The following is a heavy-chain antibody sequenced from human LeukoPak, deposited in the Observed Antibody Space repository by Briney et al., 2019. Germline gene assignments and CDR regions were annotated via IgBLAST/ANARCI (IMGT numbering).Heavy chain of an antibody. CDR1: GFTFSSYS. Sequence: GALRLSCAASGFTFSSYSMNWVRQAPGKGLEWVSSISSSSSYIYYADSVKGRFTISRDNAKNSLYLQMNSLRAEDTAVYYCARGATYYDFWSGYDYYYYMDVWGKGTTVTVSS. V-gene: IGHV3-21*01. J-gene: IGHJ6*03. CDR3: ARGATYYDFWSGYDYYYYMDV. CDR2: ISSSSSYI. D-gene: IGHD3-3*01.